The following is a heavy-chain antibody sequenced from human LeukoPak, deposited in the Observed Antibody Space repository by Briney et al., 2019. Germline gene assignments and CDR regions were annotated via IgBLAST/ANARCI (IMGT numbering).Heavy chain of an antibody. Sequence: PGGSLRLSCGASGFAFSDSYMDWARQAPGKGLQWVGRIRNKAHSSTTDYASSVKGRFTISRDDSKNSLFLQMNTLKTEDTAVYYCVRVRHGDYFDPWGLGTLVTVSS. CDR1: GFAFSDSY. J-gene: IGHJ4*02. CDR3: VRVRHGDYFDP. V-gene: IGHV3-72*01. D-gene: IGHD4-17*01. CDR2: IRNKAHSSTT.